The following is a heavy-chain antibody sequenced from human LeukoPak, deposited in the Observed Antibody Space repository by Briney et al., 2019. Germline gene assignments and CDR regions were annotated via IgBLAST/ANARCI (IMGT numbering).Heavy chain of an antibody. Sequence: VASVKVSCKASGYTFSSYDINWVRQPTAQGLEWMGWMNPNSGNAGYAQKFQGRVTMTRNTSINTAYMELSSLRSEDTAVYYCARGRYYDFWSGYYGTKTFDYWGQGTLVTVSS. J-gene: IGHJ4*02. D-gene: IGHD3-3*01. CDR1: GYTFSSYD. CDR2: MNPNSGNA. CDR3: ARGRYYDFWSGYYGTKTFDY. V-gene: IGHV1-8*01.